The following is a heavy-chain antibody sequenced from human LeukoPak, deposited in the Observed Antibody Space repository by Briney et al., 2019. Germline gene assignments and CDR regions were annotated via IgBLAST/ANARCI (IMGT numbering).Heavy chain of an antibody. CDR2: ISYDGSNK. D-gene: IGHD2-15*01. Sequence: GGSLRLSCAASGFTFSSYGMHWVRQAPGKGLEWVAVISYDGSNKYYADSVKGRFTISRDNSKNTLYLQMNSLRAEDTAVYYCAKFQDTFHCCYGMDVWGKGTTVTVSS. V-gene: IGHV3-30*18. J-gene: IGHJ6*04. CDR3: AKFQDTFHCCYGMDV. CDR1: GFTFSSYG.